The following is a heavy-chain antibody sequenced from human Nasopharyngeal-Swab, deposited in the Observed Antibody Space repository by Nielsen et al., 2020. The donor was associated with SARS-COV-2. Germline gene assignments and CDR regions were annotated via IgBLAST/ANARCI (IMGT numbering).Heavy chain of an antibody. CDR2: MSSTGSYI. Sequence: WIRQPGKGLEWVSYMSSTGSYIYYADSVKGRFTISRDNAKNSLYLQMNNLRAEDTAVYYCAREVSSSLDHWGQGTLVTVSS. CDR3: AREVSSSLDH. V-gene: IGHV3-21*01. J-gene: IGHJ4*02.